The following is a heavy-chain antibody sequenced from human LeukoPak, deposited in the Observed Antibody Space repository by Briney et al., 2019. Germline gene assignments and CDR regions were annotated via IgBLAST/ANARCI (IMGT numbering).Heavy chain of an antibody. CDR1: GFTFSSYA. D-gene: IGHD6-19*01. Sequence: RAGGSLRLSCAASGFTFSSYAMHWVRQAPGKGLEYVSAISSNGGSTYYANSVKGRFTISRDNSKNTLYLQMGSLRSEDTAVYYCARGRGKRVLTSGWSDYWGQGTLVTVSS. CDR2: ISSNGGST. V-gene: IGHV3-64*01. CDR3: ARGRGKRVLTSGWSDY. J-gene: IGHJ4*02.